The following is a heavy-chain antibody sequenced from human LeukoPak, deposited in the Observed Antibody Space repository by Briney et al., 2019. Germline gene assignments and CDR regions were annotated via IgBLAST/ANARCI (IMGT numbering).Heavy chain of an antibody. CDR2: YSGSGGTT. D-gene: IGHD6-19*01. CDR1: GFTFSRYG. Sequence: HAGGSLRLSCAASGFTFSRYGMSWVRQAPGKGLEWDSIYSGSGGTTKYVDSVQGRFTISRDNSKNTVYLQMNSLRVEDTAVYYCAKDLFAGDSVAGYFDYWGQGTLVTVSS. J-gene: IGHJ4*02. V-gene: IGHV3-23*01. CDR3: AKDLFAGDSVAGYFDY.